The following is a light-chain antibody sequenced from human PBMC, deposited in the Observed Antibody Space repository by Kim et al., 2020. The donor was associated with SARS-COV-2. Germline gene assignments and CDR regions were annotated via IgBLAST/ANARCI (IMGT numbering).Light chain of an antibody. V-gene: IGLV2-8*01. Sequence: GQAASMSCTGTSSHVGGYNYDSWYQQHPGKAPKLMIYEVSQRPSGVPDRFSGSKSGNMASLTVSGLQAEDEADYYCGSYAANNIVVFGGGTQLTVL. J-gene: IGLJ2*01. CDR3: GSYAANNIVV. CDR1: SSHVGGYNY. CDR2: EVS.